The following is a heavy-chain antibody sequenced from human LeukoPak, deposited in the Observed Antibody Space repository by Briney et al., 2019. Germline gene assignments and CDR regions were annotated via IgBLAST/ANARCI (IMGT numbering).Heavy chain of an antibody. D-gene: IGHD6-19*01. V-gene: IGHV4-59*01. Sequence: SETLSLTCSVSGASISRDYWSWIRQSPGKGLEWIGNIHYSGITNYNLSLKSRVTIFLDTSKNQFSLRLRSVTAADTAVYYCVYSSGWTNFYYYGMDVWGQGTTVTVSS. CDR3: VYSSGWTNFYYYGMDV. CDR2: IHYSGIT. J-gene: IGHJ6*02. CDR1: GASISRDY.